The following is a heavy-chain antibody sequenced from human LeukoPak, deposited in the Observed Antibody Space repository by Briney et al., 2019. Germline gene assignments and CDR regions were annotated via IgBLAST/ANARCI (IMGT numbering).Heavy chain of an antibody. D-gene: IGHD5-12*01. CDR2: IYYSGST. V-gene: IGHV4-61*08. J-gene: IGHJ6*03. Sequence: PSETLSLTCTVSGGSISSGDYYWSWIRQPPGKGLEWIGYIYYSGSTNYNPSLKSRVTISVDTSKNQFSLKLSSVTAADTAVCYCARVVDTYDSGYMDVWGKGTTVTVSS. CDR3: ARVVDTYDSGYMDV. CDR1: GGSISSGDYY.